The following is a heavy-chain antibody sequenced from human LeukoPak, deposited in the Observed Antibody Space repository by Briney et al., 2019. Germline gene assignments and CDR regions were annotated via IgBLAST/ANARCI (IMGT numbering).Heavy chain of an antibody. V-gene: IGHV1-8*01. Sequence: ASVKVSCTASGYTFTNYDINWVRQATGQGLEWMGWVNPDSGNTGYAQKFQGRVTMTRNTSISTAYMELSSLRSDDTAVYYCARGLEWLTRRHTWFDPWGQGTLVTVSS. J-gene: IGHJ5*02. D-gene: IGHD3-3*01. CDR1: GYTFTNYD. CDR3: ARGLEWLTRRHTWFDP. CDR2: VNPDSGNT.